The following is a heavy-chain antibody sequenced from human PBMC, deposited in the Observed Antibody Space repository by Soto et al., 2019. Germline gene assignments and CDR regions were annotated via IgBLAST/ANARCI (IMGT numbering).Heavy chain of an antibody. V-gene: IGHV1-3*01. CDR2: INAGNGNT. CDR3: ARGTGYYPPFDY. J-gene: IGHJ4*02. D-gene: IGHD3-9*01. Sequence: ASVTVSCKASGYTFTSYAMHWVRQAPGQRLEWMGWINAGNGNTKYSQKFQGRVTITRDTSASTAYMELSSLRSEDTAVYYCARGTGYYPPFDYWGQGTLVTVSS. CDR1: GYTFTSYA.